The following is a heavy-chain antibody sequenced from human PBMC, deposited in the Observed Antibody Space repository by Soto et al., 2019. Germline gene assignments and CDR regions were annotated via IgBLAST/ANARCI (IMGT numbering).Heavy chain of an antibody. CDR3: ASSASPDAY. V-gene: IGHV3-48*01. D-gene: IGHD1-26*01. CDR1: GFIFNSYS. CDR2: INSGSTSV. Sequence: EVQLVESGGGLVQPGGSLRLSCVASGFIFNSYSMNWVRQAPGKGLEWISYINSGSTSVFYADSVKGRFSISRDNAKNSLYLQMNSLRAEDTAGYYYASSASPDAYWGQGTLVTVSS. J-gene: IGHJ4*02.